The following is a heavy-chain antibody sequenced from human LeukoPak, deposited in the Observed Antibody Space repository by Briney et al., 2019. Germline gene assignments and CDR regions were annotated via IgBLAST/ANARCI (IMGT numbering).Heavy chain of an antibody. D-gene: IGHD5-18*01. CDR2: IIPILGIA. Sequence: ASVKVSCKASGGTFSSYAISWVRQAPGQGLEWMGRIIPILGIANYAQKFQGRVTITADKSTSTAYMELSSLRSEDTAVYYCARVGEPGTAMADAFEIWGQGTMVTVSS. J-gene: IGHJ3*02. CDR1: GGTFSSYA. CDR3: ARVGEPGTAMADAFEI. V-gene: IGHV1-69*04.